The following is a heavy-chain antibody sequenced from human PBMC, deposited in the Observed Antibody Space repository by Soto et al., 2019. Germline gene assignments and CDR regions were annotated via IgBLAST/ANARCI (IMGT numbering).Heavy chain of an antibody. D-gene: IGHD3-9*01. J-gene: IGHJ6*03. CDR1: GFTFSSYG. Sequence: GGSLRLSCAASGFTFSSYGMHWVRQAPGKGLEWVAVIWYDGSNKYYADSVKGRFTISRDNSKNTLYLQMNSLRAEDTAVYYCARDIHDILTGYYPRNMDVWGKGTTVTVSS. CDR3: ARDIHDILTGYYPRNMDV. V-gene: IGHV3-33*01. CDR2: IWYDGSNK.